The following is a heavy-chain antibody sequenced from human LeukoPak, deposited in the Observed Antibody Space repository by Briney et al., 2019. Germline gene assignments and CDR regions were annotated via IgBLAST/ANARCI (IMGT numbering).Heavy chain of an antibody. CDR3: ARDGDEYYDGSGYYYSDY. J-gene: IGHJ4*02. CDR1: GYTFTGYY. Sequence: ASVKVSCKASGYTFTGYYMHWVRQAPGQGLEWMGRINPNSGGTNYAQKFQGRVTMTRDTSISTAYMELSRLRSDDTAVYYCARDGDEYYDGSGYYYSDYWGQGTLVTVSS. CDR2: INPNSGGT. D-gene: IGHD3-22*01. V-gene: IGHV1-2*06.